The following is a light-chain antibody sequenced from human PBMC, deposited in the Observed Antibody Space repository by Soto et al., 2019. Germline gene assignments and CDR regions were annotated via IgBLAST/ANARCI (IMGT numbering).Light chain of an antibody. Sequence: DIQMTQSPSSVSASVGDTVTLTCRASQDIINWLAWYQQKPGKAPRLLIYFGSNLQRGVPSRFSGSGSGTDFTLTISSLEPEDFATYYYQQAKTFPFPFGQGTQVEIK. J-gene: IGKJ2*01. CDR1: QDIINW. V-gene: IGKV1-12*01. CDR2: FGS. CDR3: QQAKTFPFP.